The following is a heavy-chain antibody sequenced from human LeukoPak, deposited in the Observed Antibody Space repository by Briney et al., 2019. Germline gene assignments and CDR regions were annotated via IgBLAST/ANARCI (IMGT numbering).Heavy chain of an antibody. J-gene: IGHJ4*02. CDR1: GGSFSGYY. D-gene: IGHD7-27*01. Sequence: PSETLSLTCAVYGGSFSGYYWSWIRQPPGKGLEWIGEINHSGSTNYNPSLKSRVTISVDTSKNQFSLKLSSVTAADTAVYYCARGTPTGDPYFDYWGQGTLVTVSS. CDR2: INHSGST. V-gene: IGHV4-34*01. CDR3: ARGTPTGDPYFDY.